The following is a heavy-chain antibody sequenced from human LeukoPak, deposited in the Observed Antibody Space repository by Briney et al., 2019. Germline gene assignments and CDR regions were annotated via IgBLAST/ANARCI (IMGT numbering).Heavy chain of an antibody. J-gene: IGHJ4*02. V-gene: IGHV3-30*04. Sequence: GGSLRLSCAASGFTFSSYAMHWVRQAPGKGLEWVAVISYDGSNKYYADSVKGRFTISRDNAKNALYLQMNSLRAEDTAIYYCARGDLTFWGFPHWGQGALVTVSS. CDR1: GFTFSSYA. CDR2: ISYDGSNK. D-gene: IGHD7-27*01. CDR3: ARGDLTFWGFPH.